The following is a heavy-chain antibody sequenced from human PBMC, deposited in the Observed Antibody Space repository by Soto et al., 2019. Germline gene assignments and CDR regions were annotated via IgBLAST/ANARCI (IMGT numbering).Heavy chain of an antibody. J-gene: IGHJ4*02. CDR3: AKVSYDILTGSPYYFDY. V-gene: IGHV4-59*01. CDR1: GGSISSYY. D-gene: IGHD3-9*01. CDR2: IYYSGST. Sequence: PSETLSLTCTVSGGSISSYYWSWIRQPPGKGLEWIGYIYYSGSTNYNPSLKSRVTISVDTSKNQFSLKLSSVTAADTAVYYCAKVSYDILTGSPYYFDYWGQGTLVTVS.